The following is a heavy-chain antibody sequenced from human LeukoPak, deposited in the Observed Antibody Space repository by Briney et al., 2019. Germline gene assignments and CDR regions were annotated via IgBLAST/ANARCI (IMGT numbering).Heavy chain of an antibody. CDR2: ISHDGSNK. CDR1: GFTFSSYG. Sequence: GGSLRLSCAASGFTFSSYGMHWVRQAPGKGLEWVAVISHDGSNKYYADSVKGRFTISRDNSKNTLYLQMNSLRAEDTAVYYCAKWNPIAAALDYWGQGTLVTVSS. CDR3: AKWNPIAAALDY. J-gene: IGHJ4*02. V-gene: IGHV3-30*18. D-gene: IGHD6-13*01.